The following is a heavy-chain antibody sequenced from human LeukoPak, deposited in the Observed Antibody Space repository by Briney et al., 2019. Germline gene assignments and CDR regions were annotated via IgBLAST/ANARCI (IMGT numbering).Heavy chain of an antibody. D-gene: IGHD3-22*01. CDR2: IYWDDDK. Sequence: SGPTLVNPTQTLTLTCTFSGFSLSTSGVGVGWIRQPPGKALEWLSLIYWDDDKRYSPSLKSRLTITKDTSKNQVVLTMTNVDPVDTATYYCAHRTYYYDSSGYYYPSYFDYWGQGTLVTVSS. V-gene: IGHV2-5*02. CDR1: GFSLSTSGVG. CDR3: AHRTYYYDSSGYYYPSYFDY. J-gene: IGHJ4*02.